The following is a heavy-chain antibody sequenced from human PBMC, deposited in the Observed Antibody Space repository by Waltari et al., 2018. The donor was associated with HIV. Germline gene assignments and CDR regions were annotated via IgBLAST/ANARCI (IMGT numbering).Heavy chain of an antibody. J-gene: IGHJ4*02. CDR3: ARDGGRRGPFGY. CDR2: KKDDGYEK. Sequence: EVQLVESGGGLVQPGGSLRLSCAASGFTFSNYWLSWFRQAPGKGREWVAKKKDDGYEKYYGDSVKGRFTISRDNEKDAVDLQMNSLGAEDTAVYYCARDGGRRGPFGYWGQGTLVTVSS. V-gene: IGHV3-7*01. D-gene: IGHD3-3*01. CDR1: GFTFSNYW.